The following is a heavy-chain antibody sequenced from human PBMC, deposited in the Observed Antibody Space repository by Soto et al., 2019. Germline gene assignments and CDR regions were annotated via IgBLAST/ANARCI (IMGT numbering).Heavy chain of an antibody. CDR3: ARVWADAFDI. Sequence: PGGSLRLSCAASGFTFSDYYMSWIRQAPGKGLEWVSYISSSSSYTNYADSVKGRFTISRDNAKNSLYLQMDSLRAEDTAVYYCARVWADAFDIWRQGTMVTVSS. J-gene: IGHJ3*02. CDR2: ISSSSSYT. D-gene: IGHD3-16*01. V-gene: IGHV3-11*06. CDR1: GFTFSDYY.